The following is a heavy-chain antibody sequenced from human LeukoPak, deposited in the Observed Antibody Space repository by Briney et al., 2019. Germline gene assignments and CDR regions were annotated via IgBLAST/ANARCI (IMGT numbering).Heavy chain of an antibody. Sequence: GGSLRLSCTASGFTFGDYAMSWVRQAPGKGLEWVGFIRSKAYGGTTEYAASVKGRFTISRDDSKSIAYLQMNSLKTEDTAVYYCTRDRYYYYDSSGYSELFDYWGQGTLVTVSS. CDR3: TRDRYYYYDSSGYSELFDY. D-gene: IGHD3-22*01. J-gene: IGHJ4*02. CDR1: GFTFGDYA. CDR2: IRSKAYGGTT. V-gene: IGHV3-49*04.